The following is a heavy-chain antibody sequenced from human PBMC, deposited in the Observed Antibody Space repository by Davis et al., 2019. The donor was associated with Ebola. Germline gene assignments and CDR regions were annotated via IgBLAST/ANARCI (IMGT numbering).Heavy chain of an antibody. D-gene: IGHD3-9*01. CDR3: ARDTTYYDTLTGYYSQYGMDV. Sequence: PSETLSLTCTVSGGSISSYYWRWIRQPPGKGLEWIGYINYSGSTNYNPSLKSRVTISVDTSRNQSPLKLSSVTAADASVYYCARDTTYYDTLTGYYSQYGMDVWGQGTTVTVSS. V-gene: IGHV4-59*01. J-gene: IGHJ6*02. CDR2: INYSGST. CDR1: GGSISSYY.